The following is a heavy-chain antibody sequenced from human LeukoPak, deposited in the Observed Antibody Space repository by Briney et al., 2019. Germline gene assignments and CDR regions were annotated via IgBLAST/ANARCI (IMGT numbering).Heavy chain of an antibody. J-gene: IGHJ5*02. Sequence: ASEKVSCKASGYTFTGYYMHWVRQAPGQGLEWMGWINPKSGGTNYAQKFQGRVTMTRDTSIHTTYMELSRLRSDDTAVYYCAGEEYGFDPWGQGTLVSVSS. CDR1: GYTFTGYY. CDR2: INPKSGGT. CDR3: AGEEYGFDP. D-gene: IGHD2-2*01. V-gene: IGHV1-2*02.